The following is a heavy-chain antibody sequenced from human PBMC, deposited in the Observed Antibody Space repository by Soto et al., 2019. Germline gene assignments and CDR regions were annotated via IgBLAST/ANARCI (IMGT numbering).Heavy chain of an antibody. CDR1: GYAFPNYW. CDR3: AMVLAYESPSGYILEY. D-gene: IGHD3-22*01. CDR2: VYPADSET. Sequence: GESLKISCKGSGYAFPNYWIGWLRQMPGKGLEWMGMVYPADSETRYSPSFEGQVTFSADRSTNTAYVQWSRLKASDTATFDCAMVLAYESPSGYILEYWGQGTLVAVGS. V-gene: IGHV5-51*01. J-gene: IGHJ4*02.